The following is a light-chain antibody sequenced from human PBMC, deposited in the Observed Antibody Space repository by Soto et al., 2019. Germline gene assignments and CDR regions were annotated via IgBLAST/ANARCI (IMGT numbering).Light chain of an antibody. CDR1: QYINTR. CDR3: HKRQSWPRT. Sequence: EIVLTHSPATLSSFPCDIVTLSCSASQYINTRLASYHHRPGQSPRLLIYQTSLRAAGIPARFSASGSGTDFTLTISDVQPEDFALYYCHKRQSWPRTFGQGTKVDIK. V-gene: IGKV3-11*01. CDR2: QTS. J-gene: IGKJ1*01.